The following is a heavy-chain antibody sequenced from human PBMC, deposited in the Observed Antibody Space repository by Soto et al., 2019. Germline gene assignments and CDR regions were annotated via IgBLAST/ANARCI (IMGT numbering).Heavy chain of an antibody. CDR3: ARAPPGPAPRWGV. CDR1: GGSISSGDYY. CDR2: IYPTGKT. V-gene: IGHV4-30-4*01. D-gene: IGHD3-16*01. J-gene: IGHJ6*02. Sequence: TLSLTCTVSGGSISSGDYYWSWILQPPGKGLEWIGYIYPTGKTYYNPSLENRVTISIDTSKNQFSLQLTSVTAADTAVYYCARAPPGPAPRWGVWGHGTTVTVSS.